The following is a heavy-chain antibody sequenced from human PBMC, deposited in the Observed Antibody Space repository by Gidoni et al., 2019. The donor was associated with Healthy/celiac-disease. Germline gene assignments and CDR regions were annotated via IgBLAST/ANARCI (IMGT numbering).Heavy chain of an antibody. Sequence: QVQLVESGGGVVQPGRSLRLSCAASGFTFSSYAMHWVRQAPGKGLEWVAVISYDGSNKYYADSVKGRFTISRDNSKNTLYLQMNSLRAEDTAVYYCARHSLAYCGGDCYPTADAFDIWGQGTMVTVSS. V-gene: IGHV3-30-3*01. CDR2: ISYDGSNK. CDR1: GFTFSSYA. D-gene: IGHD2-21*02. J-gene: IGHJ3*02. CDR3: ARHSLAYCGGDCYPTADAFDI.